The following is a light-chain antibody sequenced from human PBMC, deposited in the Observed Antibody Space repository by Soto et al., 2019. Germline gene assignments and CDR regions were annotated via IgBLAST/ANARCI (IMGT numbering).Light chain of an antibody. Sequence: QSVLTQPPSASGSLGQSVTISCTGTSSDVGCYNFVSWYQQYPGKAPKLMIYEVSKRPSGVPDRFSGSKSGNTASLTVSGLQAEDEADYYCSSYGGSNNVVFGGGTKLTVL. CDR1: SSDVGCYNF. CDR2: EVS. V-gene: IGLV2-8*01. CDR3: SSYGGSNNVV. J-gene: IGLJ2*01.